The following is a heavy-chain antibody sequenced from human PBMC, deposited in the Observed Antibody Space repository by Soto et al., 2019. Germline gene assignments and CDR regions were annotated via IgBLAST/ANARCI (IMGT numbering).Heavy chain of an antibody. CDR2: IYYSGST. CDR1: GGSISSYY. Sequence: PSETLSLTCTVSGGSISSYYWSWIRQPPGKGLEWIGYIYYSGSTNYNPSLKSRVTISVDTSKNQFSLKLSPVTAADTAVYYCARDSGGYYFDYWGQGTLVTVSS. CDR3: ARDSGGYYFDY. D-gene: IGHD2-15*01. V-gene: IGHV4-59*01. J-gene: IGHJ4*02.